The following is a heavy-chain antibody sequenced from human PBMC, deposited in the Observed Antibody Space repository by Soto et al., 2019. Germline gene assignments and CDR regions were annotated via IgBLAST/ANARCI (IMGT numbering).Heavy chain of an antibody. Sequence: GGSLRLSCAVSGFIFSRYSMNWVRQSPGKGLEWVSSIGTSGSYIYDTDSVKGRFTISRDNTKDSLYLQMNSLRAEDTAIYYCARGSAFIGLDYWGQGTPVTVSS. CDR3: ARGSAFIGLDY. J-gene: IGHJ4*02. CDR2: IGTSGSYI. CDR1: GFIFSRYS. V-gene: IGHV3-21*01. D-gene: IGHD1-26*01.